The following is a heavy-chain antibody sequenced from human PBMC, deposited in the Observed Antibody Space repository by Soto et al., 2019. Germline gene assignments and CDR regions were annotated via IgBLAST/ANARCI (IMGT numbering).Heavy chain of an antibody. CDR1: GGSISSSSYY. D-gene: IGHD3-9*01. J-gene: IGHJ3*02. Sequence: SETLSLTCTVSGGSISSSSYYWGWIRQPPGKGLEWIGSIYYSGSTHYNPSLKSRVTISVDTSKNQFSLKLSSVTAADTAVYYCARLRYFDWFHRRYLDHDASDIWGQGTMVTVSS. CDR2: IYYSGST. V-gene: IGHV4-39*01. CDR3: ARLRYFDWFHRRYLDHDASDI.